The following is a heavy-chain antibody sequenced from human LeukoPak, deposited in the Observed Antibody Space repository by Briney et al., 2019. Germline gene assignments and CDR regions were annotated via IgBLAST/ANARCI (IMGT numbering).Heavy chain of an antibody. CDR3: ARGGIAAAGTAIDY. CDR2: ISYDGSNK. D-gene: IGHD6-13*01. V-gene: IGHV3-30*03. J-gene: IGHJ4*02. Sequence: PGGSQRLSCAASGFTFSSYGMHWVRQAPGKGLEWVAVISYDGSNKYYADSVKGRFTISRDNSKNTLYLQMNSLRAEDTAVYYCARGGIAAAGTAIDYWGQGTLVTVSS. CDR1: GFTFSSYG.